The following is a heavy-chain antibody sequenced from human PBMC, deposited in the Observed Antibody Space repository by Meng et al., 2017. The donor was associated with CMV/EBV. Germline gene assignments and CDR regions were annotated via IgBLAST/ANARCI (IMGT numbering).Heavy chain of an antibody. J-gene: IGHJ5*02. CDR2: INWNGAIT. CDR1: GFIFDDYG. CDR3: ARDMEYGITGKTGWFDP. D-gene: IGHD1-20*01. Sequence: GESLKISCAASGFIFDDYGMNWVRQAPGKGLEWVSGINWNGAITAYADSLKGRFTISRDNAKNSLYLQMNSLRAEDTALYYCARDMEYGITGKTGWFDPWGQGTLVIVSS. V-gene: IGHV3-20*04.